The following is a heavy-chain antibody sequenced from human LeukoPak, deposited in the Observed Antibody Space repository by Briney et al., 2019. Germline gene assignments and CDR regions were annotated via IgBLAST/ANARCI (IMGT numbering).Heavy chain of an antibody. CDR1: GFTFSDYY. CDR2: ISSSGSTI. CDR3: ARYSSSSFDLDY. Sequence: PGGSLRLSCAASGFTFSDYYMSWIRQAPGKGLEWVSYISSSGSTIYYADSVKGRFTISRDNAKDSLYLQMNSLRAEDTAVYYCARYSSSSFDLDYWGQGTLVTVSS. V-gene: IGHV3-11*01. J-gene: IGHJ4*02. D-gene: IGHD6-6*01.